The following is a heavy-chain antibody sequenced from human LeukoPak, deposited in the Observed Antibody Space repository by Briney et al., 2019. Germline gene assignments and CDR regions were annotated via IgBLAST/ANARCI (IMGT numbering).Heavy chain of an antibody. CDR1: RSTFSTYG. CDR2: TWSDGRHK. CDR3: ARGSSAWNDGDWFDP. D-gene: IGHD1-1*01. V-gene: IGHV3-33*08. J-gene: IGHJ5*02. Sequence: GGSLTLSCSASRSTFSTYGTHWVRHAQDMGLEWVASTWSDGRHKYYADSVTGRFTISRDTPKNTLYLQMNSQRADDTAVYYCARGSSAWNDGDWFDPWGQGTLVTVSS.